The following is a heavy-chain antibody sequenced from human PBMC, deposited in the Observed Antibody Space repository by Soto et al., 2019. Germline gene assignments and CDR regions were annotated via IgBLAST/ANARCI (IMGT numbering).Heavy chain of an antibody. CDR1: GFTFSDYW. CDR2: INGDGSRS. Sequence: EVQLVESGGGLVQPGGSLRLSCATSGFTFSDYWIHWVRQAPGKGLVWVSRINGDGSRSDYAYSVKGRFTIYRDNAENTVYLQMNSLSAEDTAVYFCARGIRGKYGMDVWGHGTTITVSS. V-gene: IGHV3-74*01. D-gene: IGHD3-10*01. CDR3: ARGIRGKYGMDV. J-gene: IGHJ6*02.